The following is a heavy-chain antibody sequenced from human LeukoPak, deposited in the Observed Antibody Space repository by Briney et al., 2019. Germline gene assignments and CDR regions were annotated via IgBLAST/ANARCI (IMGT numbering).Heavy chain of an antibody. Sequence: GGSLRLSCAASGFTFSTYWMHWVRQGPGKGLVLVSRINTDGNITNYADSVKGRFTISRDNAKNTLYLQMNSLRAEDTAVYYCARDKEHYGSGSYYNAQNWFDPWGQGTLVTVSS. V-gene: IGHV3-74*01. CDR3: ARDKEHYGSGSYYNAQNWFDP. CDR2: INTDGNIT. D-gene: IGHD3-10*01. J-gene: IGHJ5*02. CDR1: GFTFSTYW.